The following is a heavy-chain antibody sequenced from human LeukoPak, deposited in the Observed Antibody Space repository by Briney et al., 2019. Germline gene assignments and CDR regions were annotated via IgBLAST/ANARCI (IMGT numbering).Heavy chain of an antibody. CDR1: GGSISSGGYY. D-gene: IGHD2-2*01. V-gene: IGHV4-30-2*01. CDR2: IYHSGST. J-gene: IGHJ3*02. Sequence: SETLSLTCTVSGGSISSGGYYRSWIRQPPGKGLEWIGYIYHSGSTYYNPSLKSRVTISVDRSKNQFSLKLSSVTAADTAVYYCARDEKYCSSTSCYGTVASGAFDIRGQGTMVTVSS. CDR3: ARDEKYCSSTSCYGTVASGAFDI.